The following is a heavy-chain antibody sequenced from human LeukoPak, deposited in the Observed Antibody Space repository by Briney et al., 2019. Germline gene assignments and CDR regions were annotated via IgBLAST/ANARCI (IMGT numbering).Heavy chain of an antibody. CDR3: ARDRPGGSSLDY. CDR2: IFYSGST. Sequence: SETLSLTCTVSGDSISSSDYYWGWIRQPPGKGPEWIGSIFYSGSTNYNPSLKSRVTISVDTSKNQFSLKLSSVTAADTAVYYCARDRPGGSSLDYWGQGTLVTVSS. CDR1: GDSISSSDYY. J-gene: IGHJ4*02. D-gene: IGHD6-13*01. V-gene: IGHV4-39*07.